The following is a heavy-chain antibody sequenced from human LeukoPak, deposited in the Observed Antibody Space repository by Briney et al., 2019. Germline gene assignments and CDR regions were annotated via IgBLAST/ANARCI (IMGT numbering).Heavy chain of an antibody. V-gene: IGHV3-23*01. J-gene: IGHJ4*02. CDR3: TTNPYFDY. CDR2: INDRGVRA. Sequence: GGSLRLSCAASGFTFGSHAMSWVRQAPGKGLEWVSAINDRGVRAYYADSVKGRFAISRDNSENTLYLQMNSLRTGDTAIYYCTTNPYFDYWGQGTLVTVSS. CDR1: GFTFGSHA. D-gene: IGHD1-14*01.